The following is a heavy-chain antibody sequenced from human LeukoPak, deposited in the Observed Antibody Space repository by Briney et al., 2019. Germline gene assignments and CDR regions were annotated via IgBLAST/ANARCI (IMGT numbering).Heavy chain of an antibody. V-gene: IGHV3-11*04. CDR2: INLSGNDM. Sequence: GGSLRLSCVASGFPFSDSYMNWVRQAPGKGLEWISYINLSGNDMYYADSVKGRFTISRDNTKNSLFLQMNNVRGEDTAVYYCARGSSASTSWGQGTLVIVSS. CDR1: GFPFSDSY. CDR3: ARGSSASTS. J-gene: IGHJ1*01. D-gene: IGHD6-25*01.